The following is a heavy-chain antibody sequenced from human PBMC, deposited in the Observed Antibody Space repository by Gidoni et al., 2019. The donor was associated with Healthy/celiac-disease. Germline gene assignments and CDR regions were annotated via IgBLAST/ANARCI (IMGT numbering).Heavy chain of an antibody. Sequence: VQLLESGGGLVQPGWSLRLSCAASGLTFSSYWMSWVRQAPGKGLEWVANIKQDGSEKYYVDSVKGRFTISRDNAKNSLYLQMNSLRAEDTAVYYCARDIPLYDYWGQGTLVTVSS. CDR3: ARDIPLYDY. CDR2: IKQDGSEK. CDR1: GLTFSSYW. V-gene: IGHV3-7*01. D-gene: IGHD2-21*01. J-gene: IGHJ4*02.